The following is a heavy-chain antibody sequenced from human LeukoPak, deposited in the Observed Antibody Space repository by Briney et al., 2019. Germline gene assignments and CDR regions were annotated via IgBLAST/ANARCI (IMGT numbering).Heavy chain of an antibody. CDR2: IYYSGST. CDR3: ARGRLERKGIAVAGKAYYYGMDV. D-gene: IGHD6-19*01. V-gene: IGHV4-59*12. CDR1: GGSISSYY. J-gene: IGHJ6*02. Sequence: SETLSLTCTVSGGSISSYYWSWIRQPPGKGLEWIGYIYYSGSTNYNPSLKSRVTISVDTSKNQFSLKLSSVTAADTAVYYCARGRLERKGIAVAGKAYYYGMDVWGQGTTVTVSS.